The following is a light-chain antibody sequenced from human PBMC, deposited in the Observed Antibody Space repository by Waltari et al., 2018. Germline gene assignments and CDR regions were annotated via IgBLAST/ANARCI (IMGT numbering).Light chain of an antibody. J-gene: IGLJ2*01. CDR3: CSYAGSYTVV. V-gene: IGLV2-11*01. CDR1: NSGAVGYYH. CDR2: DVS. Sequence: QSALTQPRSVSGSPGASVTISCTGPNSGAVGYYHVSWYQQHPGKAPKLMIYDVSKRPSGVPDRFSGSKSGNTASLTISGLQAEDEADYYCCSYAGSYTVVFGGGTKLTVL.